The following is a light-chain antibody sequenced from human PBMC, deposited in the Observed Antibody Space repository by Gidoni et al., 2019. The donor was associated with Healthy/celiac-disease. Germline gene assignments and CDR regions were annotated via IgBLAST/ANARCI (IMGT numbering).Light chain of an antibody. CDR3: QQYDNLPRT. CDR2: DAS. Sequence: DIPMTQSPSSLSASVGDRVTTTCQASQDISNYLHWYQQKPGKAPKLLIYDASNLETGVPSRFSGSGSGTDFTFTISSLQPEDIATYYCQQYDNLPRTFGQGTKLEIK. V-gene: IGKV1-33*01. CDR1: QDISNY. J-gene: IGKJ2*01.